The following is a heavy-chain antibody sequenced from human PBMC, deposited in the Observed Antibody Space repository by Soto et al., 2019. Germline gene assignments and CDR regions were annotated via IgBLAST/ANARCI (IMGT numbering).Heavy chain of an antibody. V-gene: IGHV4-39*01. J-gene: IGHJ6*02. D-gene: IGHD3-9*01. CDR2: IYYSGST. CDR3: ARRASRYFDQANYGMDV. CDR1: GGSISSSSYY. Sequence: SETLSLTCTVSGGSISSSSYYWGWIRQPPGKGLEWIGSIYYSGSTYYNPSLKSRVTISVDTSKNQFSLKLSSVTAADTAVYYCARRASRYFDQANYGMDVWGQGTTVT.